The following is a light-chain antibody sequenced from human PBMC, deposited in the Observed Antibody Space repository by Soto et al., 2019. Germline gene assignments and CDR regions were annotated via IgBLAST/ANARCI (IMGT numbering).Light chain of an antibody. J-gene: IGLJ2*01. V-gene: IGLV1-51*01. CDR3: GTWDSSLSVGV. Sequence: QSVLTQPPSVSAAPGQKVTISCSGSNSNIGNNYVSWYQQRPGTAPKLLIYDNNKRPSGIPDRFSGSKSGTSATLGITGLQTGDEADYYCGTWDSSLSVGVFGGGTKLTVL. CDR1: NSNIGNNY. CDR2: DNN.